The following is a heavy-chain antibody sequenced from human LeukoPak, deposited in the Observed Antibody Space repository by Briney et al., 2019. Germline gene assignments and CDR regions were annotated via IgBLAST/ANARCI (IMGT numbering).Heavy chain of an antibody. V-gene: IGHV1-2*02. J-gene: IGHJ4*02. CDR3: ARGINYDFWSGYYFDY. CDR2: INPNSGGT. Sequence: VKVSCKASGYTFTGYYMHWVRQAPGQGLEWMGWINPNSGGTNYAQKFQGRVTMTRDTSISTAYMELSRLGSDDTAVYYCARGINYDFWSGYYFDYWGQGTLVTVSS. D-gene: IGHD3-3*01. CDR1: GYTFTGYY.